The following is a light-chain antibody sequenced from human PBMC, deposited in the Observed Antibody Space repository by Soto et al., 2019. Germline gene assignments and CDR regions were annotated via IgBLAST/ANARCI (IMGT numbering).Light chain of an antibody. CDR3: SSSTSSSTLPYV. CDR2: EVS. CDR1: SSDVGGYPY. V-gene: IGLV2-14*01. J-gene: IGLJ1*01. Sequence: QSALTQPASVSGSPGQSITISCTGTSSDVGGYPYVSWYQQHPAKAPKLLIYEVSNRPSGASNLFSGSKSANTASLTIFGLQAEDEADYYCSSSTSSSTLPYVLGTGTKVTVL.